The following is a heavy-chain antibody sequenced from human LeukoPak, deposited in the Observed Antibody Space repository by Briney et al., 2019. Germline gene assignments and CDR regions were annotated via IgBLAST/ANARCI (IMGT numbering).Heavy chain of an antibody. J-gene: IGHJ6*03. CDR2: INHSGST. CDR1: GGSFSGYY. V-gene: IGHV4-34*01. CDR3: AREKVLLWFGAKTGYMDV. Sequence: SETLSLTCAVYGGSFSGYYWSWIRQPPGKGLEWIGEINHSGSTNYNPSLKSRVTISVDTSKNQFSLKLSSVTAADTAVYYCAREKVLLWFGAKTGYMDVWGKGTTVTVSS. D-gene: IGHD3-10*01.